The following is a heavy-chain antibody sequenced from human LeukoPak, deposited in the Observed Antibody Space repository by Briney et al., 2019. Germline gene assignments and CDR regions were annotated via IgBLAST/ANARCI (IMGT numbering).Heavy chain of an antibody. CDR3: AREVAATSPYYYYGMDV. D-gene: IGHD2-15*01. J-gene: IGHJ6*02. CDR1: GYSISSGYY. CDR2: IYHSGST. V-gene: IGHV4-38-2*02. Sequence: SETLSLTCTVSGYSISSGYYWGWIRQPPGKGLEWIGSIYHSGSTYYNPSLKSRVTISVDTSKNQFSLKLSSVTAADTAVYYCAREVAATSPYYYYGMDVWGQGTTVIVSS.